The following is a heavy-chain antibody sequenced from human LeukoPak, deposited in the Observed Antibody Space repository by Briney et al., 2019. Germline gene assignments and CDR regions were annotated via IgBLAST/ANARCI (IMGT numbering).Heavy chain of an antibody. V-gene: IGHV3-23*01. J-gene: IGHJ4*02. Sequence: GGSLRLSCAASGFTFSSYAMSWVRQAPGKGLEWVSAISGSGGSTYYADSVKGRFTISRDNSKNTLYLQMNSLRAEDTAVYYCAKDGLFVGYGSGSYYDYWGQGTLVTVSS. D-gene: IGHD3-10*01. CDR2: ISGSGGST. CDR1: GFTFSSYA. CDR3: AKDGLFVGYGSGSYYDY.